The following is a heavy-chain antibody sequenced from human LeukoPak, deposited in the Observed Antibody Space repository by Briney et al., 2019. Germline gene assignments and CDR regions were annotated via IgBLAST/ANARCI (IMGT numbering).Heavy chain of an antibody. J-gene: IGHJ6*02. CDR1: VGSISSYY. D-gene: IGHD2-2*01. Sequence: SETLSLTCTLSVGSISSYYCSWIRQPPGKGLEWIGCIYYSGSTHYDPSLMSRVTISVDTSKTRFSLKLSSVTAADTAVYYCARVLVVPAALQDSYYYYGMDVWGQGTTVTVPS. CDR3: ARVLVVPAALQDSYYYYGMDV. CDR2: IYYSGST. V-gene: IGHV4-59*01.